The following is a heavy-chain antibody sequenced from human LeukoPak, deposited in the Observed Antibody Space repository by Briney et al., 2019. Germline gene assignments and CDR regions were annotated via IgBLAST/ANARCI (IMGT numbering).Heavy chain of an antibody. CDR2: IYYSGST. Sequence: SETLSLTCTVSGGSISSGGYYWSWIRQHPGKGPEWIGYIYYSGSTYYNPSLKSRVTISVDTSKNQFSLKLSSVTAADTAVYYCASSDYGGNSGLDIWGQGTMVTVSS. V-gene: IGHV4-31*03. CDR3: ASSDYGGNSGLDI. D-gene: IGHD4-23*01. J-gene: IGHJ3*02. CDR1: GGSISSGGYY.